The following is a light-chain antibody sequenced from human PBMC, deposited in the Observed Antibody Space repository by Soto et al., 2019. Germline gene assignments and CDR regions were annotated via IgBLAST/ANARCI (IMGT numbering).Light chain of an antibody. CDR3: SSYVRSSSSWV. J-gene: IGLJ3*02. V-gene: IGLV2-8*01. Sequence: QSALTQPPSASGSPGQSVTISCTGTSSDVGGYNYVSWYQLHPGKAPKLMIYEVTNRPSGVSDRFSGSKSGNTASLTVSGLQAEDEGDYYCSSYVRSSSSWVFGGGTKLTVL. CDR2: EVT. CDR1: SSDVGGYNY.